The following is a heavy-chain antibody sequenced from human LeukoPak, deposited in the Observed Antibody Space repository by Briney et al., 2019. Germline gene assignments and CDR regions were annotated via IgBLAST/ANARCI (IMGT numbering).Heavy chain of an antibody. J-gene: IGHJ4*02. CDR3: AGLVGRYSSGLYYYYFDY. Sequence: NPSETLSLTCDVSGASIRTGAYSWTWIRQPPGKGLEWIGFIHHSGNTDHNPSLRGRVSMSVDRSRNQFSLRLTSVTAADTAVYYCAGLVGRYSSGLYYYYFDYWGQGTLVTVSS. D-gene: IGHD3-22*01. CDR1: GASIRTGAYS. V-gene: IGHV4-30-2*01. CDR2: IHHSGNT.